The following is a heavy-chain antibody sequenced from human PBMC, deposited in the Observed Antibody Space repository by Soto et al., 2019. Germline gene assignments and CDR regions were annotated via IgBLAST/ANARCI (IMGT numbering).Heavy chain of an antibody. Sequence: GGSLRLSCAASGFTFSSYAMSWVRQAPGKGLEWVSAISGSGGSTYYADSVKGRFTISRDTSNSILYLQMNSLRVEDTAEYYCAKDRQPDGIWTFDSWGQRTLVTVSS. CDR2: ISGSGGST. J-gene: IGHJ4*02. V-gene: IGHV3-23*01. D-gene: IGHD3-9*01. CDR1: GFTFSSYA. CDR3: AKDRQPDGIWTFDS.